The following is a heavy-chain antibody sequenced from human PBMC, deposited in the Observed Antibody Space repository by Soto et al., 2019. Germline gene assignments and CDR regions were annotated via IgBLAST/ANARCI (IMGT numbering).Heavy chain of an antibody. D-gene: IGHD2-15*01. CDR2: IYYSGST. J-gene: IGHJ6*03. Sequence: SETLSLTCTVSGGSISSYYWSWIRQPPGKGLEWIGYIYYSGSTNYNPSLKSRVTISVDTSKNQFSLKLSSVTAADTAVYYCARQRADCSGGSCYSFYYYYYMDVWGKGTTVTVSS. V-gene: IGHV4-59*08. CDR1: GGSISSYY. CDR3: ARQRADCSGGSCYSFYYYYYMDV.